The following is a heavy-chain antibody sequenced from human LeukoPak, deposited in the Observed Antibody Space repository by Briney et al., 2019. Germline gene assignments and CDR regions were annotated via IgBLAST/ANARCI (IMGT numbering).Heavy chain of an antibody. D-gene: IGHD2-2*01. CDR2: INSDGSST. CDR3: ARGQNGRYCSSTSCSPKTNWFDP. V-gene: IGHV3-74*01. Sequence: SGGSLRLSCAASGFTFSSYAMSWVRQAPGKGLVWVSRINSDGSSTSYADSVKGRFTISRDNAKNTLYLQMNSLRAEDTAVYYCARGQNGRYCSSTSCSPKTNWFDPWGQGTLVTVSS. J-gene: IGHJ5*02. CDR1: GFTFSSYA.